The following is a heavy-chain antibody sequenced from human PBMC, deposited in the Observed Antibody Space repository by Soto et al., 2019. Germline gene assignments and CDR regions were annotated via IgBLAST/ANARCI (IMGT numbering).Heavy chain of an antibody. V-gene: IGHV1-18*01. CDR3: ARDRPSNYWYSRSTYYYYGMDV. CDR1: GYTFTSYG. CDR2: ISAYNGNT. Sequence: AASVKVSCKASGYTFTSYGISWVRQAPGQGLEWMGWISAYNGNTNYAQKLQGRVTMTTDTSTSTAYMELRSLRSDDTAVYYCARDRPSNYWYSRSTYYYYGMDVWGQGTKVTVYS. J-gene: IGHJ6*02. D-gene: IGHD6-6*01.